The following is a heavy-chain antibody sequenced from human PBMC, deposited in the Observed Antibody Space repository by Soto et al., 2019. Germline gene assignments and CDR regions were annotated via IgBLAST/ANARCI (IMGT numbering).Heavy chain of an antibody. CDR1: GYTFTGYY. Sequence: QVQLVQSGAEVKKPGASVKVSCKASGYTFTGYYMHWVRQAPGQGLEWMGWINPNSGGTNYAQKFQGWVTMTRDTSISTAYMELSRLRSDDTAMYYCARINRPPDYGDYDYGMDVWGQGTTVTVSS. CDR2: INPNSGGT. V-gene: IGHV1-2*04. CDR3: ARINRPPDYGDYDYGMDV. J-gene: IGHJ6*02. D-gene: IGHD4-17*01.